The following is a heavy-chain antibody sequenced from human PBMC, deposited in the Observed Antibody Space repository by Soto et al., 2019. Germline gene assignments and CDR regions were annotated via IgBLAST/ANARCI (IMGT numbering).Heavy chain of an antibody. D-gene: IGHD2-15*01. CDR3: ARDLLSCSGGSCYSGSDY. V-gene: IGHV3-23*01. Sequence: PGGSLRLSCAASGPTFSSYAMSWVRQAPGKGLEWVSLISGSGGTTLYADSVKGRFTISRDNSKNTLYLQMHSLRAEDADIYYCARDLLSCSGGSCYSGSDYWGQGILVTVSS. CDR2: ISGSGGTT. CDR1: GPTFSSYA. J-gene: IGHJ4*02.